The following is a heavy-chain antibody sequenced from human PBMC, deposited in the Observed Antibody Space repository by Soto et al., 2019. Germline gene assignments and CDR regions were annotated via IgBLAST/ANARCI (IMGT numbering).Heavy chain of an antibody. D-gene: IGHD3-16*02. Sequence: GESLKISCKGSGYSFTSYWIGWVRQMPGKGLEWMGIIYPGDSDTRYSPSFQGQVTISADKSISTAYLQWSSLKASDTAMYYCARPRDLYDYIWGSYRPRDAFDIWGQGTMVTVSS. CDR1: GYSFTSYW. V-gene: IGHV5-51*01. J-gene: IGHJ3*02. CDR2: IYPGDSDT. CDR3: ARPRDLYDYIWGSYRPRDAFDI.